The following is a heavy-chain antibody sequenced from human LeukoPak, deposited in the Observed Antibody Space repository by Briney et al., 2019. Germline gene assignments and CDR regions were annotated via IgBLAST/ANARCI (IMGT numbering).Heavy chain of an antibody. J-gene: IGHJ6*03. V-gene: IGHV3-23*01. CDR2: ISGSGGST. Sequence: GGSLRLSCAASGFTFSSYAMSWVRQAPGKGLEWVSAISGSGGSTYYADSVKGRFTISRDNSKNTLYLQMNGLRAEDTAVYYCAKAAIFGVVIIEEVYMDVWGKGTTVTVSS. D-gene: IGHD3-3*01. CDR3: AKAAIFGVVIIEEVYMDV. CDR1: GFTFSSYA.